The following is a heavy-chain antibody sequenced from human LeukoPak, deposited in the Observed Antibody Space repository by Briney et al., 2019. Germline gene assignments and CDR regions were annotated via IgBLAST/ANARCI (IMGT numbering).Heavy chain of an antibody. Sequence: GGSLRLSCAASGFTFSSYDMSWVRQAPGKGLEWVSAISGSGGNTNYADSAKGRFTVSRDNSKNTLYLQVNSLRAEDTAVYYCAKDITSWTVYYFDYWGQGTPVTVSS. CDR2: ISGSGGNT. J-gene: IGHJ4*02. D-gene: IGHD2-2*01. V-gene: IGHV3-23*01. CDR3: AKDITSWTVYYFDY. CDR1: GFTFSSYD.